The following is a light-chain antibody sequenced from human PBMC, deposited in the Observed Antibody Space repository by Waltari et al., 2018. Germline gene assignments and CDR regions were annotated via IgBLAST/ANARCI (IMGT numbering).Light chain of an antibody. CDR3: QQYASIPHT. CDR2: WAS. Sequence: DTVMIQSPDSLAVSLGERATINCKSSQSVLYSSNNRNYLAWYQQKPGQPTRFLIYWASTRESGVPDRFSGSGSGTDFTLVISSLQAEDVGVYYWQQYASIPHTFRRGTKLEIK. CDR1: QSVLYSSNNRNY. V-gene: IGKV4-1*01. J-gene: IGKJ2*01.